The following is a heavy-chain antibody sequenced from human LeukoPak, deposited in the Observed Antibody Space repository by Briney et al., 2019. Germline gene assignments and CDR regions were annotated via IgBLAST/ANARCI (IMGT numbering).Heavy chain of an antibody. CDR3: ARAAHSGSLAPFDY. J-gene: IGHJ4*02. CDR1: GGSISSYY. V-gene: IGHV4-59*01. CDR2: IYYSGST. D-gene: IGHD1-26*01. Sequence: SETLSLTCTVSGGSISSYYWSWIRQPPGKGLEWIGYIYYSGSTNYNPSLKSRVTISVDTSKNQFSLKLSSVTAADTAVYYCARAAHSGSLAPFDYWGQGTLVTVSS.